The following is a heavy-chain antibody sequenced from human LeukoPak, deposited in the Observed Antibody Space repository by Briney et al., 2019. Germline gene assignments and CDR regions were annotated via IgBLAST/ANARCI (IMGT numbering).Heavy chain of an antibody. V-gene: IGHV4-38-2*02. D-gene: IGHD2-21*02. CDR3: ASSHPLGSNNDYYTPFDY. CDR1: GYSISSGYY. CDR2: IYHSGST. J-gene: IGHJ4*02. Sequence: SETLSLTCTVSGYSISSGYYWRWIRQPPGKGLEWIGSIYHSGSTYYNPSLKSRVTISVDTSKNQFSLKLGSVTAADTAVYYCASSHPLGSNNDYYTPFDYWGQGTLVTVSA.